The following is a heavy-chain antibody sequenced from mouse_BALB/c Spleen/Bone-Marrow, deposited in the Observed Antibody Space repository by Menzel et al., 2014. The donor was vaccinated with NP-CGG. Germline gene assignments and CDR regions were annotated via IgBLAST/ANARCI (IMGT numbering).Heavy chain of an antibody. CDR2: IDPANGNT. CDR3: ARLDLFAY. V-gene: IGHV14-3*02. CDR1: GFNIKDTY. J-gene: IGHJ3*01. Sequence: EAKVVESGAELVKPGASVKLSCTASGFNIKDTYMHWVKQRPEQGLEWIGRIDPANGNTKYDPKFQGKATITADTSSNTAYLQLSSLTSEDTAVYYCARLDLFAYLGQGTLVTVSA.